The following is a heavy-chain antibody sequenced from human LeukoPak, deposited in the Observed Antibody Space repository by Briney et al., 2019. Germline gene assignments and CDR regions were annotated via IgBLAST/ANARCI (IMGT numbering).Heavy chain of an antibody. CDR3: AKVDGRSTVIFKVDY. CDR2: ISGSGGST. J-gene: IGHJ4*02. Sequence: PGGSLRLSCAASGFTFSSYGMSWVRQAPGKGLEWVSAISGSGGSTYYADSVKGRFTISRDNSKNTLYLQMNSLRAEDTAVYYCAKVDGRSTVIFKVDYWGQGTLVTVSS. CDR1: GFTFSSYG. V-gene: IGHV3-23*01. D-gene: IGHD3-16*02.